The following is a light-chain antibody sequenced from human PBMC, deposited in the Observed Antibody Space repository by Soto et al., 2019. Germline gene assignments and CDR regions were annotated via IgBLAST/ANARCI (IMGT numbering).Light chain of an antibody. CDR3: QTWSTGIRV. CDR2: LTSDGSH. J-gene: IGLJ3*02. Sequence: QSVLTQPPSASASLGASVKLTCTLSSGHNSYAIAWHQQQPEKGPRYLMKLTSDGSHSKGDGIPDRFSGSSSGAERYLTISSLQSEDEADYYCQTWSTGIRVFGGGTKVTVL. CDR1: SGHNSYA. V-gene: IGLV4-69*01.